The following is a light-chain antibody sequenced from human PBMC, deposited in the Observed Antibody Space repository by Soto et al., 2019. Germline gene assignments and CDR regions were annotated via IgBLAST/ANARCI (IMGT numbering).Light chain of an antibody. CDR2: GAS. J-gene: IGKJ1*01. V-gene: IGKV3-20*01. CDR3: QQYDGSPWT. Sequence: EIVLTQSPGTLSLSPGERATLSCRASQSISSSYLAWYQQKPGQTPRLLIFGASNRATGIPDRFSGSGSGTDFTLTISRRESEDFAVYYCQQYDGSPWTFGQGTKVEFK. CDR1: QSISSSY.